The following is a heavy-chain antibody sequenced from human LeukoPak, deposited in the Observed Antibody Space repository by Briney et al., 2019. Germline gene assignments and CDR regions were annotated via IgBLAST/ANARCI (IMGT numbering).Heavy chain of an antibody. CDR3: ASSYYDFWSGQFDY. CDR1: GFTFSSYG. J-gene: IGHJ4*02. V-gene: IGHV3-30*02. D-gene: IGHD3-3*01. Sequence: GGSLRLSCAASGFTFSSYGMHWVRQAPGKGLEWVSFIRYGDSNKYYADSVRGRFTISRDNSKNTLYLQMNSLRAEDTAVYYCASSYYDFWSGQFDYWGQGTLVTVSS. CDR2: IRYGDSNK.